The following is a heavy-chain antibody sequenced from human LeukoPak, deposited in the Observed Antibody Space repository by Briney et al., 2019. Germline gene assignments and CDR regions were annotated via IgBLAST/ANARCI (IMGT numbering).Heavy chain of an antibody. CDR1: GGSISSSNW. D-gene: IGHD2-15*01. CDR2: IYHSGST. Sequence: SGTLSLTCAVSGGSISSSNWWSWVRQPPGRGLEWIGEIYHSGSTNYHPSLKSRVTISVDKSKNQFSLKLSSVTAADTAVYYCARRCSGGSCYGKIDYWGQGTLVTVSS. CDR3: ARRCSGGSCYGKIDY. J-gene: IGHJ4*02. V-gene: IGHV4-4*02.